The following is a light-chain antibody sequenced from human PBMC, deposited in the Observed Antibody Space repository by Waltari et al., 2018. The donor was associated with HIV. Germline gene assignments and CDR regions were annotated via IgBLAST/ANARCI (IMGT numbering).Light chain of an antibody. CDR3: AAWDDSRVV. CDR1: SSNIGSNF. V-gene: IGLV1-47*01. Sequence: QSVLPQPPPASGTPGQRVTISCSGSSSNIGSNFVYWYQQLPGTAPKLLIYGNNQRPSGVPDRFSGSKSGTSASLAISGLRSEDEAAYYCAAWDDSRVVFGGGTKLTVL. CDR2: GNN. J-gene: IGLJ2*01.